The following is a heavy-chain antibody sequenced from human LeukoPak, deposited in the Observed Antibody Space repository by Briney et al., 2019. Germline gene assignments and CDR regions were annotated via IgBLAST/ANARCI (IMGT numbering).Heavy chain of an antibody. V-gene: IGHV1-2*06. Sequence: ASVKVSCKASGYAFTGYYMHWVRQAPGEGREWMGRINPNSGGTNYAQKFQGRVTMTRDTSINTAYMDLSRLRSDDTAVYYCARGRNSVYYFNVVAPYYFDYWGQGTLVTVSS. CDR2: INPNSGGT. CDR3: ARGRNSVYYFNVVAPYYFDY. CDR1: GYAFTGYY. D-gene: IGHD3-22*01. J-gene: IGHJ4*02.